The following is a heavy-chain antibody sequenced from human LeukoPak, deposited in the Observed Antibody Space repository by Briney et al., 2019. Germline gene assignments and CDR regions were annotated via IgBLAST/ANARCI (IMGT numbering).Heavy chain of an antibody. Sequence: GGSLRLSCASAGFTFDDYTMHWVRQAPGKDLEWVSLISWDGGSTYYADSVKGRFTISRDNSKNSLYLQMNSLRTEDTALYYCAKGGSYGDYLDYWGQGTLVTVSS. D-gene: IGHD1-26*01. CDR3: AKGGSYGDYLDY. CDR2: ISWDGGST. CDR1: GFTFDDYT. J-gene: IGHJ4*02. V-gene: IGHV3-43*01.